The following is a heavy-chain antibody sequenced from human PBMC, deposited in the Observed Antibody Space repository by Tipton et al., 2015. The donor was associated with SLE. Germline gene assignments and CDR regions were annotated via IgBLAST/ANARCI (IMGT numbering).Heavy chain of an antibody. Sequence: TLSLTCTVSGGSISSGGYYWSWIRQHPGKGLEWIGYIYYSGSTYYSPSLKSRVTISVDTSKNQFSLKLSSVTAADTAVYYCARMGPVKGLQGSYYFDYWGQGTLVTVSS. J-gene: IGHJ4*02. CDR2: IYYSGST. V-gene: IGHV4-31*03. D-gene: IGHD4-11*01. CDR3: ARMGPVKGLQGSYYFDY. CDR1: GGSISSGGYY.